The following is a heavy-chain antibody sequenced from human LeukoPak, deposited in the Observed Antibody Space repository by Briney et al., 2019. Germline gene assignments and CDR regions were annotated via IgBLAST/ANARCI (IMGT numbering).Heavy chain of an antibody. V-gene: IGHV3-23*01. Sequence: GGSLRLSCAASGFTLSSYAMSWVRQAPGKGLEWVSAISGSGGSTYYADSVKGRFTISRDNSKNTLYLQMNSLRAEDTAVYYCAKDPGGYSYGPQLDYWGQGTLVTVSS. CDR2: ISGSGGST. D-gene: IGHD5-18*01. J-gene: IGHJ4*02. CDR3: AKDPGGYSYGPQLDY. CDR1: GFTLSSYA.